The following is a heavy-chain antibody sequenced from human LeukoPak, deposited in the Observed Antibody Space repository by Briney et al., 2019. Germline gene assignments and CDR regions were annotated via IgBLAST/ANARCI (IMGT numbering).Heavy chain of an antibody. J-gene: IGHJ4*02. Sequence: GGSLRLSCAASGFTFSSYSMNWVRQAPGKGLEWVSFVSSSSSYIYYADSVKGRFTVSRDNAKNSVYLQMNSLRAEDTAVYYCARDPNVVIVSASCFDYWGQGTLVTVSS. CDR2: VSSSSSYI. V-gene: IGHV3-21*01. CDR3: ARDPNVVIVSASCFDY. CDR1: GFTFSSYS. D-gene: IGHD2-15*01.